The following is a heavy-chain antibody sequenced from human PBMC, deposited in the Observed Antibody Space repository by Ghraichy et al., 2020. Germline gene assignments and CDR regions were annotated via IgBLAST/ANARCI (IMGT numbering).Heavy chain of an antibody. CDR2: INSDGSST. V-gene: IGHV3-74*01. CDR3: ASGSSDFDY. Sequence: LSLTCAASGFTFSSYWMHWVRQAPGKGLVWVSRINSDGSSTSYADSVKGRFTISRDNAKNTLYLQMNSLRAEDTAVYYCASGSSDFDYWGQGTLVTVSS. CDR1: GFTFSSYW. J-gene: IGHJ4*02. D-gene: IGHD6-6*01.